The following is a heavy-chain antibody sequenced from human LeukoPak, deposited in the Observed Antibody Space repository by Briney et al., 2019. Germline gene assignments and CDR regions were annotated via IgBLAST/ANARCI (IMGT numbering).Heavy chain of an antibody. CDR1: GYTFSDHY. J-gene: IGHJ4*02. V-gene: IGHV3-72*01. D-gene: IGHD1-14*01. CDR2: TRNKANNYAT. Sequence: GGSLRLSCAASGYTFSDHYIDWVRQAPGKGLEWVGHTRNKANNYATEYAASVKGRFTISRDDSRNSVYLQMNSLETEDTAVYYCAKDPFSGFDYWGQGTLVTVSS. CDR3: AKDPFSGFDY.